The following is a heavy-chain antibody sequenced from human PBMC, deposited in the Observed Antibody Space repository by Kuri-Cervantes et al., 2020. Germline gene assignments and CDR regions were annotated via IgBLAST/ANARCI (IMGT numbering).Heavy chain of an antibody. Sequence: GESLKISCAAPGFTFSSYSMHWVRQAPGKGLEWVSSISSSSGYIYYADSVKGRFTISRDNSKNTLFLQINSLRREDTAVYYCARDGDSSGLYPSFDSWGQGTLVTVSS. CDR2: ISSSSGYI. V-gene: IGHV3-21*01. CDR3: ARDGDSSGLYPSFDS. D-gene: IGHD6-19*01. J-gene: IGHJ4*02. CDR1: GFTFSSYS.